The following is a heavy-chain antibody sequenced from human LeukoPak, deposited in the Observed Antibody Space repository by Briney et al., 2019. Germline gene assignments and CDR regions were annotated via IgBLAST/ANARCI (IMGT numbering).Heavy chain of an antibody. CDR3: ARYSYGDYYYYGMDV. V-gene: IGHV1-46*01. D-gene: IGHD5-18*01. J-gene: IGHJ6*02. CDR2: INPSGGST. CDR1: GYTFTSYY. Sequence: ASVKVSCKASGYTFTSYYKHWVRQAPGQGLEWMGIINPSGGSTSYAQKFQGRVTMTRDTSTSTVYMELSSLRSEDTAVYYCARYSYGDYYYYGMDVWGQGTTVTVSS.